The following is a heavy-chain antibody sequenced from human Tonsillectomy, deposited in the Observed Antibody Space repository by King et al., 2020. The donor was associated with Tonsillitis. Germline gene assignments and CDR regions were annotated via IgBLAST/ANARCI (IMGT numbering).Heavy chain of an antibody. CDR2: ISAYNGDR. D-gene: IGHD3-16*02. Sequence: VQLVESGVEVKKPGASVKFSCKASGYTFSSYGITWVRQAPGQGLEWMGWISAYNGDRNYAQNLRGRVIMTTDTSTSTAYLELRSLRSDDTAVYYCAKDSSHNYEYVWGSYRFIDYWGQGTLVTVSS. J-gene: IGHJ4*02. CDR3: AKDSSHNYEYVWGSYRFIDY. V-gene: IGHV1-18*01. CDR1: GYTFSSYG.